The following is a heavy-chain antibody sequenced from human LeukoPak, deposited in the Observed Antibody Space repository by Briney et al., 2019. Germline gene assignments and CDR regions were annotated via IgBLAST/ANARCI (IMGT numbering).Heavy chain of an antibody. Sequence: GGSLRLSCAASGFTFSSYSMNWVRQAPGKGLEWVSYISSSSSYIYYADSVKGRFTISRDNAKNSLYLQMNSLRAEDTAVYYCARYDWNYGFDYWGQGTLVTVSS. V-gene: IGHV3-21*05. CDR3: ARYDWNYGFDY. CDR2: ISSSSSYI. CDR1: GFTFSSYS. J-gene: IGHJ4*02. D-gene: IGHD1-7*01.